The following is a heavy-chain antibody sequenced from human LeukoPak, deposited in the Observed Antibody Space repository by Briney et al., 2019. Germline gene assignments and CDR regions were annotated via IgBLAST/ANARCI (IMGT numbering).Heavy chain of an antibody. D-gene: IGHD5-12*01. CDR1: GFNLASYM. CDR3: ARARLGVATPDFDY. V-gene: IGHV3-21*01. Sequence: GGTLRLSCAASGFNLASYMLNWVRQAPGKGLEWVSSISSSSSYIYYADSVKGRFTISRDNAKNSLYLQMNSVRAEDTAVYYCARARLGVATPDFDYWGQGTLVTVSS. CDR2: ISSSSSYI. J-gene: IGHJ4*02.